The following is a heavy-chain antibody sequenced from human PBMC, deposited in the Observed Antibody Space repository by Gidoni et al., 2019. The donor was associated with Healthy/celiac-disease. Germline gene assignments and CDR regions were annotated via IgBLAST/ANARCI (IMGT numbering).Heavy chain of an antibody. CDR2: ISSSGSTI. V-gene: IGHV3-48*03. J-gene: IGHJ4*02. CDR1: GFTFSSYE. CDR3: ASHYVWGSYRYYFDY. D-gene: IGHD3-16*02. Sequence: EVQLVESGGGLVQPGGSLRLSCAASGFTFSSYEMNWVRQAPGKGLEWVSYISSSGSTIYYADSVKGRFTISRDNAKNSLYLQMNSLRAEDTAVYYCASHYVWGSYRYYFDYWGQGTLVTVSS.